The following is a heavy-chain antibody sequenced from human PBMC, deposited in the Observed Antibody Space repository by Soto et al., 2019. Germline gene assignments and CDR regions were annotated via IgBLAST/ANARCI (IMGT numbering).Heavy chain of an antibody. D-gene: IGHD2-2*01. CDR3: AKDWSDCSSTFLYVQYYYYYMDV. CDR1: GFTFSSYG. Sequence: PEGSLRLSCAASGFTFSSYGMHWVRQAPGKGLEWVAVISYGGSNKYYADSVKGRFTISRDNSKNTLYLQMNSLRAEDTAVYYCAKDWSDCSSTFLYVQYYYYYMDVWRNATTVSVS. J-gene: IGHJ6*03. CDR2: ISYGGSNK. V-gene: IGHV3-30*18.